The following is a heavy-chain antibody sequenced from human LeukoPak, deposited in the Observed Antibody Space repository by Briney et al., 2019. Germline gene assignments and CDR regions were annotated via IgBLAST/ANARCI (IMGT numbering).Heavy chain of an antibody. D-gene: IGHD1-26*01. CDR3: ARPGLPRGSFNFDY. CDR2: INPDSGDT. J-gene: IGHJ4*02. Sequence: ASVKVSCKTSGYTFTGYFMHWVRQAPGQGLEWMGRINPDSGDTNYAREFQGRVTMTRDTSISTAYMELRGLRSDDTAIYYCARPGLPRGSFNFDYWGQGTLVTVSS. V-gene: IGHV1-2*06. CDR1: GYTFTGYF.